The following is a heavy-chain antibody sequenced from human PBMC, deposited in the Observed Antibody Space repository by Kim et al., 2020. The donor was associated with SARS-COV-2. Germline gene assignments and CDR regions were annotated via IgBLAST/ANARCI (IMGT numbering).Heavy chain of an antibody. CDR3: ASAPCIAVGYYFDY. V-gene: IGHV4-39*07. D-gene: IGHD6-19*01. J-gene: IGHJ4*02. Sequence: NPSLKSRVTISVDTSKNQFSLKLSSVTAADTAVYYCASAPCIAVGYYFDYWGQGTLVTVSS.